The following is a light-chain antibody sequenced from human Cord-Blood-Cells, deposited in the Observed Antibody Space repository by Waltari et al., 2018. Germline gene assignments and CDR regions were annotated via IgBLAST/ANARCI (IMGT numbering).Light chain of an antibody. V-gene: IGKV1-5*03. CDR3: QQYNSYSPYT. CDR1: QSIRSW. J-gene: IGKJ2*01. Sequence: DIQMTQSPSTLSASVGDRVTITCRASQSIRSWLAWYQQKPGKAHKLLIYKASSLESGVPSRFSGSGSGTEFTLTISSLQPDDFATYYCQQYNSYSPYTFGQGTKLEIK. CDR2: KAS.